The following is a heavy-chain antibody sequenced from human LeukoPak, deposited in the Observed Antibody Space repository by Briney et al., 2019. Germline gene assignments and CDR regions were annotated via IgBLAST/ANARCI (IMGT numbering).Heavy chain of an antibody. V-gene: IGHV3-30*03. J-gene: IGHJ3*02. D-gene: IGHD6-19*01. CDR3: AREVSGYISGWDAFDI. CDR2: ISYDGSNK. CDR1: GFTFSSYG. Sequence: GRSLRLSCAASGFTFSSYGMHWVRQAPGKGLEWVAVISYDGSNKYYADSVKGRFTISRDNSKNTLYLQMNSLRAEDTAVYYCAREVSGYISGWDAFDIWGQGTMVTVSS.